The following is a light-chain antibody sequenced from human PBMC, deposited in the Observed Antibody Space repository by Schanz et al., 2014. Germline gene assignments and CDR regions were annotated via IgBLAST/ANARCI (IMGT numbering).Light chain of an antibody. V-gene: IGLV1-40*01. CDR3: AAWDDSLSGPV. Sequence: SVLTQPPSVSGAPGQRVTISCTGDSSNIGAGYDVYWYQQLPRTAPKLLIYGNSNRPSGVPDRFSDSKSGTSASLAISGLRFEDEADYFCAAWDDSLSGPVFGGGTKVTVL. CDR1: SSNIGAGYD. J-gene: IGLJ3*02. CDR2: GNS.